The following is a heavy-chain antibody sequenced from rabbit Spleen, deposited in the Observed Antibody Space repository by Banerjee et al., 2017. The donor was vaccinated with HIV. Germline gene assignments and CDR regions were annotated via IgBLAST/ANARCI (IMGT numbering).Heavy chain of an antibody. D-gene: IGHD5-1*01. CDR3: ARGSFSSYGMDL. J-gene: IGHJ6*01. V-gene: IGHV1S40*01. CDR2: NYVDSGTE. Sequence: QSLEESGGGLVKPGASLTLTCTVSGFSFSSDYDMCWVRQAPGKGLEWIGCNYVDSGTEYYASWAKGRYTISKTSSTTVTLQMTSLTAADTATYFCARGSFSSYGMDLWGQGTLVTVS. CDR1: GFSFSSDYD.